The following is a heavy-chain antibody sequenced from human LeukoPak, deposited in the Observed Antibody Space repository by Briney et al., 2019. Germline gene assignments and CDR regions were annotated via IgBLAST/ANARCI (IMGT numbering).Heavy chain of an antibody. CDR3: VREAMFERSLDR. CDR2: TNTAGTIT. V-gene: IGHV3-74*01. Sequence: GGSLRLSCEVSGFTFRRYWMHWVRQVPGKGLLWVARTNTAGTITTYADSVQGRFTMSRDNGQEKLFLQLTSLRVEDAAVYFCVREAMFERSLDRWGQGTLVTVSS. CDR1: GFTFRRYW. D-gene: IGHD1-14*01. J-gene: IGHJ4*02.